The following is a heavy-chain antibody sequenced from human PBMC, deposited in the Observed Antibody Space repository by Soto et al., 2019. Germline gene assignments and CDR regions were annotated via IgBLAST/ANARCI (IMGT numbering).Heavy chain of an antibody. D-gene: IGHD6-19*01. Sequence: SETLSLTCTVSGGSISSDYWSWIRQPPGKGLEWIGYIYNSGSNNYNPSLKSRVTISVDMSKNQFSLKLNSVIAADTAVYYCARHESRGWYYFDYWGQGTLVTVSS. J-gene: IGHJ4*02. CDR2: IYNSGSN. V-gene: IGHV4-59*08. CDR1: GGSISSDY. CDR3: ARHESRGWYYFDY.